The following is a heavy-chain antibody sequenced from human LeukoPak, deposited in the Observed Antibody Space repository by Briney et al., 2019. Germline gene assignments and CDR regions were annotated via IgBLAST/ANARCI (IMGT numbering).Heavy chain of an antibody. CDR3: ARVGPTWDYYFDS. J-gene: IGHJ4*02. Sequence: PGGSLRLSCAASGFTFSSYSMNWVRQAPGKGLEWVSSISSSSSYIYYADSVKGRFTISRDNAKNSLYLQMNSLRAEDTAVYYCARVGPTWDYYFDSWGQGTLVTVS. V-gene: IGHV3-21*01. CDR2: ISSSSSYI. CDR1: GFTFSSYS. D-gene: IGHD3/OR15-3a*01.